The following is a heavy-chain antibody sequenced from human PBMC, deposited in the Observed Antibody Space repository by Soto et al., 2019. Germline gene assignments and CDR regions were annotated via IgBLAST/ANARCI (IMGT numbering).Heavy chain of an antibody. D-gene: IGHD3-10*01. V-gene: IGHV3-21*06. J-gene: IGHJ4*02. CDR2: ISPSSSFL. Sequence: EVQLVESGGGLVKPGGSLRLSCAASGFSFRSYYMNWVRQAPGRGLEWVSSISPSSSFLNYADSVKGRFTISRDNAKSSVNLQMNSLRAEDTAVYYCATVGTDYGSGSPYYSDYWCQGTLVTVSS. CDR1: GFSFRSYY. CDR3: ATVGTDYGSGSPYYSDY.